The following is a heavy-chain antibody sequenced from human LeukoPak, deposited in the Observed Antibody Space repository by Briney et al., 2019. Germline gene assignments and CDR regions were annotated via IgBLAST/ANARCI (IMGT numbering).Heavy chain of an antibody. Sequence: ASVKVSCKASGYTFTSYGISWVRQAPGQGLEWMGWISAYNGNTNYAQRLQGRVTMTTDTSTSTAYMELRSLRSDDTAVYYCARIFLSVVAPKRWFDPWGQGTLVTVSS. V-gene: IGHV1-18*01. D-gene: IGHD4-23*01. J-gene: IGHJ5*02. CDR3: ARIFLSVVAPKRWFDP. CDR2: ISAYNGNT. CDR1: GYTFTSYG.